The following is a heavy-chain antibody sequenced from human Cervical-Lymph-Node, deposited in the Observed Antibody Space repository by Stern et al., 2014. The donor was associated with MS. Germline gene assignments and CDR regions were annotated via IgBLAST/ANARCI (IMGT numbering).Heavy chain of an antibody. Sequence: EVQLVESGGGLVQPGRSLRLSCAASGFTFDDYAMHWVRQVPGKGLEWVSGISWNSASIGYGDSVQGRFTISRDNAKRSLYLQTNSLRPEDTALYYCAKGRIGYNSGLDFWGQGTLVTVSS. CDR2: ISWNSASI. CDR3: AKGRIGYNSGLDF. J-gene: IGHJ4*02. D-gene: IGHD6-19*01. CDR1: GFTFDDYA. V-gene: IGHV3-9*01.